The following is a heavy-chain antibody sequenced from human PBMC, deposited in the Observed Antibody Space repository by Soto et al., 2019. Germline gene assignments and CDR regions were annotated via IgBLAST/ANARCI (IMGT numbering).Heavy chain of an antibody. Sequence: EVQLVESGGGLVQPGRSLRLSCAASGFFFEDYAMHWVRQAPGKGLEWVSAISWNSGNIGYADSVKGRFTISRDNGKNSLYLQMNSLRTEDTAFYFCAKDMRSSQGGSYAAELWGQGTLVTVSS. D-gene: IGHD3-10*01. CDR3: AKDMRSSQGGSYAAEL. J-gene: IGHJ4*02. V-gene: IGHV3-9*01. CDR1: GFFFEDYA. CDR2: ISWNSGNI.